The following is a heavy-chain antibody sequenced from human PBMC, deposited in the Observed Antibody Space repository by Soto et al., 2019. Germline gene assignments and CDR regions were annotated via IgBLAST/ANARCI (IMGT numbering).Heavy chain of an antibody. CDR3: AKNSGWFNT. J-gene: IGHJ5*02. D-gene: IGHD3-10*01. Sequence: GGSLRLSCEASGFPFSSTDMTWVRQAPGKGLEWVSTIDGSGGTTYYADSVKGRFTISRDNSINTVFLQMNSLRADDTALYFCAKNSGWFNTWGQGALVTVSS. V-gene: IGHV3-23*01. CDR1: GFPFSSTD. CDR2: IDGSGGTT.